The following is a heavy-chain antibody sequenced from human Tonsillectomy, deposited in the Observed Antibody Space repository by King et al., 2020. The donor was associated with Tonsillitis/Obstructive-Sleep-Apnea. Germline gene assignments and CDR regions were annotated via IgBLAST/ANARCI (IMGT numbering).Heavy chain of an antibody. CDR1: GFTFSSYS. V-gene: IGHV3-21*01. CDR3: ARAIDEDIVVVPAAHPDY. CDR2: ISSSSSYI. D-gene: IGHD2-2*01. Sequence: EEQLVQSGGGLVKPGGSLRLSCAASGFTFSSYSMNWVRQAPGKGLEWVSSISSSSSYIYYADSVKGRFTISRDNAKNSLYLQMNSLRAEDTAVYYCARAIDEDIVVVPAAHPDYWGQGTLVTVSS. J-gene: IGHJ4*02.